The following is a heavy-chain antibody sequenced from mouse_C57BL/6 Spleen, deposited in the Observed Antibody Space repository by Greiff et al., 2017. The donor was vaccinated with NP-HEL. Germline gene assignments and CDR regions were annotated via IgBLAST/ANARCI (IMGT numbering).Heavy chain of an antibody. J-gene: IGHJ4*01. CDR3: ARHSSLDY. V-gene: IGHV5-6*01. Sequence: VQLVESLKLSCAASGFTFSSYGMSWVRQTPDKRLEWVATISSGGSYTYYPDSVKGRFTISRDNAKNTLYLQMSSLKSEDTAMYYCARHSSLDYWGQGTSVTFSS. CDR1: GFTFSSYG. CDR2: ISSGGSYT.